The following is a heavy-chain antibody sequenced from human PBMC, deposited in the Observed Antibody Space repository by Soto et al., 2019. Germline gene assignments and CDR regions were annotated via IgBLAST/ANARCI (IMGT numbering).Heavy chain of an antibody. Sequence: QVQLVESGGGVVQPGRSLRLSCAASGFTFSSYAMHWVRQAPGKGLEWVAVISYDGSNKYYAYSVKGRFTISRDNSKNTLYLQMNSLRAEDTAVYYCASCGGIAADGICAFDIWGQGTMVTVSS. CDR3: ASCGGIAADGICAFDI. D-gene: IGHD6-13*01. CDR2: ISYDGSNK. J-gene: IGHJ3*02. V-gene: IGHV3-30-3*01. CDR1: GFTFSSYA.